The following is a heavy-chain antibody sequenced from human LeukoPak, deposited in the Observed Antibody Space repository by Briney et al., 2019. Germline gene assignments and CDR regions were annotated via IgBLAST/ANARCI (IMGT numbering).Heavy chain of an antibody. Sequence: GGPLRLSCAASGLTGSHNYVSWVRQAPGKGLEWVSAIHTSGDTCYADSVKGRFTISRDTSKNTLYLQINSLRVEDTAVYYCIVFGDSNHWGQGTLVTVSS. CDR3: IVFGDSNH. CDR1: GLTGSHNY. CDR2: IHTSGDT. V-gene: IGHV3-53*01. J-gene: IGHJ5*02. D-gene: IGHD4-17*01.